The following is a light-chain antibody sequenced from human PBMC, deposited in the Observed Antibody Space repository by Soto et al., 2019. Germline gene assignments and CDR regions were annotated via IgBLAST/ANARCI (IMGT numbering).Light chain of an antibody. Sequence: QSVLTQPPSVSRAPGQRVTISCTGSSSNIGAGHVVHWYQQFPGRAPNLLIYGSSNRPSGVPDRFSGSKSGTSASLAITGLQAEDEADYYCQSYDNGLSASVFGGGTKLTVL. CDR2: GSS. V-gene: IGLV1-40*01. J-gene: IGLJ2*01. CDR1: SSNIGAGHV. CDR3: QSYDNGLSASV.